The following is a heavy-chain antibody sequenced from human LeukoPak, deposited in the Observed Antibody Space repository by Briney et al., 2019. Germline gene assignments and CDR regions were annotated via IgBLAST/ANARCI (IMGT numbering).Heavy chain of an antibody. CDR2: INPSGGST. CDR1: GYTFTSYY. V-gene: IGHV1-46*01. Sequence: ASVKVSCKASGYTFTSYYMHWVRQAPGQGLEWMGIINPSGGSTSYAQKFQGRVTMTRATSTSTVYMELSSLRSEDTAVYYCARVTMVRGAVDYWGQGTLVTVSS. D-gene: IGHD3-10*01. J-gene: IGHJ4*02. CDR3: ARVTMVRGAVDY.